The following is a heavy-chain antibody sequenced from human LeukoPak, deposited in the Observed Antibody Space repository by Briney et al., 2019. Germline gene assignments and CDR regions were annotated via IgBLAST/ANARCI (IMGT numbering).Heavy chain of an antibody. J-gene: IGHJ5*02. Sequence: PGGSLRLSCAGSRFTFSDFGMHWVRQAPGKGLEWVAVMSYEETYKNYAEAVKGRFTISRDDSKNTLFLQMSSLGPEDTAVYYCARDFGVIRRSWGQGTLVSVSS. V-gene: IGHV3-30*03. CDR1: RFTFSDFG. CDR2: MSYEETYK. CDR3: ARDFGVIRRS. D-gene: IGHD3-3*01.